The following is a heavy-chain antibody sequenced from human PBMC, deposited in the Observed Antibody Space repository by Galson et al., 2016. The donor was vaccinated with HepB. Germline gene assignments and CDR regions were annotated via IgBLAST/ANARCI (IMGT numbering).Heavy chain of an antibody. J-gene: IGHJ4*02. CDR2: VSGSGGST. V-gene: IGHV3-23*01. CDR3: AQPGVRDIVVVVGHRYYFDN. CDR1: GFTFSSFT. D-gene: IGHD2-15*01. Sequence: SLRLSCAASGFTFSSFTMSWVRQAPGKGLEWVSGVSGSGGSTYYADSVKGRFSISRDNSKNTLYLQMNSLRAEDTAVYYCAQPGVRDIVVVVGHRYYFDNWGQGTLV.